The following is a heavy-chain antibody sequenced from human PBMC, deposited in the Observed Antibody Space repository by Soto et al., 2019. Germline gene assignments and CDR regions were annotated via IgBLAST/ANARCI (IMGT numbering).Heavy chain of an antibody. CDR3: ARAQSGGYYSFDY. J-gene: IGHJ4*02. Sequence: PSETLSLTCAVCGGSISSGDYSWNWIRQPPGKGLEWIGYIFHSGSTYYNPSLKSRVTISVDRSKNHFSLRLSSVTAADTAVYYCARAQSGGYYSFDYWGQGILVTVS. CDR1: GGSISSGDYS. D-gene: IGHD3-22*01. V-gene: IGHV4-30-2*01. CDR2: IFHSGST.